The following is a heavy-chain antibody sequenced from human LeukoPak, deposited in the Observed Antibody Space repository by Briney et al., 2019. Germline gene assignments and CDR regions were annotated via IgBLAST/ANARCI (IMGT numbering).Heavy chain of an antibody. D-gene: IGHD3-9*01. Sequence: ASVKVSCKASGYTFTGYYMHWVRQAPGQGLEWMGKINPSDDDITYAQKFQDRVTMTSDTSTSAVYMELSSLRSEDTAVYYCARTLLTGFYMPPGYWGQGSLVTVSS. CDR2: INPSDDDI. CDR3: ARTLLTGFYMPPGY. V-gene: IGHV1-46*01. CDR1: GYTFTGYY. J-gene: IGHJ4*02.